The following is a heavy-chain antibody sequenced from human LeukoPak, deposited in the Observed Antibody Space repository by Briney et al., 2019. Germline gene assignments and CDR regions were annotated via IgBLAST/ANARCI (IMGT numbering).Heavy chain of an antibody. D-gene: IGHD2-2*01. CDR3: ARDGQYQLLWHYYYYGMDV. J-gene: IGHJ6*02. Sequence: GGSLRLSCAASGFTFSSYGMHWVRQAPGKGLEWVAVIWYDGSNKYYADSVKGRFTISRDNSKNTLYLQMNSLRAEDTAVYYCARDGQYQLLWHYYYYGMDVWGQGTTVTVSS. CDR1: GFTFSSYG. V-gene: IGHV3-33*01. CDR2: IWYDGSNK.